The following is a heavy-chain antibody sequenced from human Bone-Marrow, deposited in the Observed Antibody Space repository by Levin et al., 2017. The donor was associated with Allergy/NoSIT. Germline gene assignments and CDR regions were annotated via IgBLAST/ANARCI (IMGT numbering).Heavy chain of an antibody. V-gene: IGHV3-48*04. CDR3: ARGLFDY. D-gene: IGHD5-12*01. J-gene: IGHJ4*02. Sequence: GESLKISCSVSGFTFEIYGMNWVRQAPGKRLEWVSHISASGSPTYYADPVRGRFTISRDNATQSLYLLMTSLRVEATAVYYCARGLFDYWGQGALVTVSS. CDR1: GFTFEIYG. CDR2: ISASGSPT.